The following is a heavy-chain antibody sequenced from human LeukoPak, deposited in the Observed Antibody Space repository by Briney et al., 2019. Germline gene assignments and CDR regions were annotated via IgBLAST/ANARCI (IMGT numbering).Heavy chain of an antibody. V-gene: IGHV1-8*01. Sequence: ASVKVSCKASGYTFTSSDINWVRQATGLGLEWLGWMNPDSGNTGYAQKFQGRVTMTRNTSITTAYMELSSLRSEDTAVYYCARRWGGPVDYWGQGTLVTVSS. CDR3: ARRWGGPVDY. J-gene: IGHJ4*02. CDR2: MNPDSGNT. D-gene: IGHD3-16*01. CDR1: GYTFTSSD.